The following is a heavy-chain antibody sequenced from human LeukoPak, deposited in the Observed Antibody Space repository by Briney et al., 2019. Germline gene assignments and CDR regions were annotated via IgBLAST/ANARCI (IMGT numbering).Heavy chain of an antibody. J-gene: IGHJ4*02. D-gene: IGHD4-23*01. CDR2: ISWNSGSI. Sequence: GGSLRLSCAASGFTFDDYAMHWVRQAPGKGLEWVSGISWNSGSIGYADSVKGRFTISRDNAKSSLYLQMNSLRAEDTALYYCAKDMAATVVTFSVDYWGQGTLVTVSS. CDR1: GFTFDDYA. CDR3: AKDMAATVVTFSVDY. V-gene: IGHV3-9*01.